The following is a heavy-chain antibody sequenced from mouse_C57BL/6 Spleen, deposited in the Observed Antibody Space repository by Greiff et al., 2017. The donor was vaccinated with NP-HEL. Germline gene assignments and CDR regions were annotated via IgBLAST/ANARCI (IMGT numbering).Heavy chain of an antibody. J-gene: IGHJ2*01. CDR3: ARTSAPGGYFDY. CDR1: GYAFSSSW. V-gene: IGHV1-82*01. Sequence: QVQLQQSGPELVKPGASVKISCKASGYAFSSSWMNWVKQRPGKGLEWIGRIYPGDGDTNYNGKFKGKATLTADKSSSTAYMQLSSLTSEDSAVYFCARTSAPGGYFDYRGQGTTLTVSS. CDR2: IYPGDGDT.